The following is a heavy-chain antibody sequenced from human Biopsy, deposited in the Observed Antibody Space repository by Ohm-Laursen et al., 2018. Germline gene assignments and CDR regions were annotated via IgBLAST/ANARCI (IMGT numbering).Heavy chain of an antibody. CDR2: INVYSNKK. J-gene: IGHJ6*02. Sequence: SLRLSCAASGFTFGRYSMNWIRQAPGGGLEWVSYINVYSNKKYYADSVKGRFIVSRDNDKNSLYLQMNSLRAEDTAVYHCARSPGRDRMDVWGQGTTVIVSS. CDR3: ARSPGRDRMDV. V-gene: IGHV3-48*04. D-gene: IGHD1-14*01. CDR1: GFTFGRYS.